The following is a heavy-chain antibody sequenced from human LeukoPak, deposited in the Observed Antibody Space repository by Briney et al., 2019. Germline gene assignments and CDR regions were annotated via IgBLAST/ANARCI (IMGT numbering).Heavy chain of an antibody. D-gene: IGHD5-18*01. CDR1: GFTFSSYA. CDR2: ISGSGGST. CDR3: AKDRATAMVRFFGGFDY. V-gene: IGHV3-23*01. J-gene: IGHJ4*02. Sequence: EPGGSLRLSCAASGFTFSSYAMSWVRQAPGKGLEWVSAISGSGGSTYYADSVKGRFTISRDNSKNTLYLQMNSLRAEDTAVYYCAKDRATAMVRFFGGFDYWGQGTLVTVSS.